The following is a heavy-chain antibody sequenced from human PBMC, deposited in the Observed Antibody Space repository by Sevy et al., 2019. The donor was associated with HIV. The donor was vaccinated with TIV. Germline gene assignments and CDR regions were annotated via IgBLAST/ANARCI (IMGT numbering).Heavy chain of an antibody. CDR1: GYTFTSYD. Sequence: ASVKVSCKASGYTFTSYDVNWVRQATGHGLEWMGWMSPNSGNTGYAQNLQGRVTLTRNTSMSTAYMDLTSLTSEDTAVYFCARNYDGSGSYFDFWGQGTLVTVSS. J-gene: IGHJ4*02. CDR2: MSPNSGNT. D-gene: IGHD3-10*01. CDR3: ARNYDGSGSYFDF. V-gene: IGHV1-8*01.